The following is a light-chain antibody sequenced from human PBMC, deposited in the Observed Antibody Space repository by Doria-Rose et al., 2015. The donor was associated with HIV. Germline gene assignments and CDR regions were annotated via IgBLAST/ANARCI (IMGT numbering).Light chain of an antibody. J-gene: IGKJ1*01. V-gene: IGKV1-5*03. CDR2: KAS. CDR1: QSISNW. Sequence: DIQVTQSPSTLSASVGDRVTITCRASQSISNWLAWYQQKPGQAPKLLIYKASTVQSGVPSRFRGSGSGTEFTLTINSLQPDDFATYYCQHFDKYFSWTFGHGTKVDIK. CDR3: QHFDKYFSWT.